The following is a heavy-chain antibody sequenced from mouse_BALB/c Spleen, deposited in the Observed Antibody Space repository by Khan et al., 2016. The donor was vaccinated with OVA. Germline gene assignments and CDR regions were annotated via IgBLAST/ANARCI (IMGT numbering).Heavy chain of an antibody. CDR2: ISTGSGDT. J-gene: IGHJ3*01. CDR3: SRRNYFVYSFVS. D-gene: IGHD1-2*01. V-gene: IGHV1-77*01. CDR1: GYTFTDYY. Sequence: QVQLQQSGAELARPGASVKLSCKASGYTFTDYYINWVKQRTGQGLEWIGEISTGSGDTYYNERFKGKAKLTADKSSSKDYIQLISLTSEASAVYYCSRRNYFVYSFVSLGLGTLFTVSA.